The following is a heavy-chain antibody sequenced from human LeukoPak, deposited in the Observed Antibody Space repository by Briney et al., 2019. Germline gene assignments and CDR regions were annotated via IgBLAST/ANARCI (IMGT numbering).Heavy chain of an antibody. Sequence: GGSLRLSCAASGFTFSSYSMNWVRQAPGKGLEWVSSISSSSSYIYYADSVKGRFTISKDNAKNSLYLQMNSLRAEDTAVYYCARDHVSAYYYGSVSYYFDYWGQGTLVTVSS. CDR3: ARDHVSAYYYGSVSYYFDY. J-gene: IGHJ4*02. D-gene: IGHD3-10*01. CDR2: ISSSSSYI. CDR1: GFTFSSYS. V-gene: IGHV3-21*01.